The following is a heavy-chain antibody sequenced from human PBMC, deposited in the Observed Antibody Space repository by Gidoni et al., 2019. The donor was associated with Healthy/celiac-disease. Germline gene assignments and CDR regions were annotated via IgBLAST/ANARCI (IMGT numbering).Heavy chain of an antibody. CDR3: ARGNYDYVWGSYRYYYFDY. Sequence: EVQLVETGGGVVRPGGSLRLSCAASGFTFDDYGMSWVRQAPGKGLEWVSGINWNGGSRGYADSVKGRFTISRDNAKNSLYLQMNSLRAEDTALYYCARGNYDYVWGSYRYYYFDYWGQGTLVTVSS. D-gene: IGHD3-16*02. J-gene: IGHJ4*02. CDR1: GFTFDDYG. CDR2: INWNGGSR. V-gene: IGHV3-20*04.